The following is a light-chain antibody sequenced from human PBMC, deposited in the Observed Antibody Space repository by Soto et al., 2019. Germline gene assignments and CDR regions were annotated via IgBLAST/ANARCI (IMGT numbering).Light chain of an antibody. CDR2: EAS. J-gene: IGKJ2*01. V-gene: IGKV1-33*01. Sequence: DIPMTQSPSSLSTSVGERVTSTCQSSQDISNALTWYQQKPGKAPNLLIYEASKLQTGVPSRFSGGGSGTHFTFTISNLQPDDIATCYCQHYDNLPRYTFGLGNKLEIK. CDR3: QHYDNLPRYT. CDR1: QDISNA.